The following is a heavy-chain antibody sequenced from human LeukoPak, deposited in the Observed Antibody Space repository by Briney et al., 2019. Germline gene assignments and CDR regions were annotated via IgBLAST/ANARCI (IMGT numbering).Heavy chain of an antibody. J-gene: IGHJ5*02. CDR3: ARGFSWEPRAGTWFDP. CDR2: MNPNSGNT. D-gene: IGHD1-26*01. Sequence: ASVKVSCKASGYTFTSYDINWVRQATGQGLEWRGWMNPNSGNTGYAQKFQGRVTITRNTSISTAYMELSSLRSEDTAVYYCARGFSWEPRAGTWFDPWGQGTLVTVSS. V-gene: IGHV1-8*03. CDR1: GYTFTSYD.